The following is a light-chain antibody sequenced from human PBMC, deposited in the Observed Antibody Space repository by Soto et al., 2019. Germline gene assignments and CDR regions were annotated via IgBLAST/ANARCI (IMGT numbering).Light chain of an antibody. Sequence: QSVLTQPASVSGSPGQSITISCTGTSSDDGGYNYVSWYQQHPGKAPKLMIYEVSNRPSGVSNRFSGSKSGNTASLTISGLQGEDEADYYCSSYTSSSTLEVVFGGGTKLTVL. CDR2: EVS. CDR3: SSYTSSSTLEVV. CDR1: SSDDGGYNY. J-gene: IGLJ2*01. V-gene: IGLV2-14*01.